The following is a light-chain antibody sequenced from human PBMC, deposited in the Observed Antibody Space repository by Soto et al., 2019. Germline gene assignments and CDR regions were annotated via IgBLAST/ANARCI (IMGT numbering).Light chain of an antibody. CDR1: SSNIGSNT. J-gene: IGLJ1*01. Sequence: QSVLTRPPSASGTPGQRVTISCSGSSSNIGSNTVNWYQQLPGTAPKLLIYTNNQRPSGVPDRFSGSKSGTSASLAISGLQSEDEADYCCAAWDDSLNGYVFGTGTKLTVL. CDR2: TNN. CDR3: AAWDDSLNGYV. V-gene: IGLV1-44*01.